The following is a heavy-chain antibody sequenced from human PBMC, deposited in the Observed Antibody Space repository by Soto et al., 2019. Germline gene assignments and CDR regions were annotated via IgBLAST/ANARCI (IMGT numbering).Heavy chain of an antibody. J-gene: IGHJ6*02. CDR1: GGSISSYY. CDR2: IYYSGST. V-gene: IGHV4-59*01. Sequence: TSETLSLTCTVSGGSISSYYWSWIRQPPGKGLEWIGYIYYSGSTNYNPSPKSRVTISVDTSKNQFSLKLSSVIAADTAVYYCARVSGDYYGMDVWGQGTTVTVSS. D-gene: IGHD7-27*01. CDR3: ARVSGDYYGMDV.